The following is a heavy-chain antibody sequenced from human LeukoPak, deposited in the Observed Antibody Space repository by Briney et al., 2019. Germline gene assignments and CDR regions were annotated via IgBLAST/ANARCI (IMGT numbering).Heavy chain of an antibody. CDR2: ISSTNAI. D-gene: IGHD1-26*01. CDR1: GFAFGYYA. V-gene: IGHV3-69-1*02. J-gene: IGHJ4*02. Sequence: GGALRLSCSASGFAFGYYALNWFRHTPGKGLEWLSYISSTNAIYYADSVKGRFTISRDNAKESLYLQMNSLRAEDTAVYYCARDDKWAFDYWGRGTLVTVSS. CDR3: ARDDKWAFDY.